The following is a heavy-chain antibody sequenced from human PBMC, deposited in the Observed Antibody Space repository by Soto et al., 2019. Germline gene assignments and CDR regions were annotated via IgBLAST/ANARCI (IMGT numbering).Heavy chain of an antibody. J-gene: IGHJ6*03. CDR1: GFSFNSYS. D-gene: IGHD3-3*01. CDR3: TRVERSGYHHQAYNHYYHMDV. Sequence: GGSLRLSCAASGFSFNSYSMSWVRQAPGKGLEWLSYISESSSSIYSADSVKGRFIISRDNGMNSVYLQMNNLRAEDTAVYYCTRVERSGYHHQAYNHYYHMDVWGKGTTVTVSS. CDR2: ISESSSSI. V-gene: IGHV3-48*01.